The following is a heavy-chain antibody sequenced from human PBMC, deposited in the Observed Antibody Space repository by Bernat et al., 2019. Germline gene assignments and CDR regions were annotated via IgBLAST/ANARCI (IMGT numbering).Heavy chain of an antibody. CDR3: ASHSSTFYWSWYFDY. CDR1: GGSISSSSYY. D-gene: IGHD2-2*01. CDR2: IYYSGST. J-gene: IGHJ4*02. Sequence: QLQLQESGPGLVKPSETLSLTCTVSGGSISSSSYYWGWIRQPPGKGLEWIGSIYYSGSTYYNPSLKSRVTISVDTSKNQFSLKLSSVTAADTAVYYCASHSSTFYWSWYFDYWGQGTLVTVSS. V-gene: IGHV4-39*01.